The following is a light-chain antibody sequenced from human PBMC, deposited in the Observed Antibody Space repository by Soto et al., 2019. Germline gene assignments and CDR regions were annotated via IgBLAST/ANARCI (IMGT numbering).Light chain of an antibody. V-gene: IGKV1-9*01. CDR1: QAISRY. CDR3: QQLQRTPFT. J-gene: IGKJ3*01. Sequence: QLTQSPSSLSASVGDRVTITCRASQAISRYLAWYQQKAGKAPKLLIYGTSTLQSGVPSSFSAFGSGTEFTLTISSLQPEDFATYHCQQLQRTPFTFGPGTTVDV. CDR2: GTS.